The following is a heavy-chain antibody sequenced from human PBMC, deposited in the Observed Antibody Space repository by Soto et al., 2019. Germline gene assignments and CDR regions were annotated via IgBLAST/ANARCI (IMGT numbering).Heavy chain of an antibody. CDR2: IYYSGST. CDR3: AGTNYYDSSAWFDP. J-gene: IGHJ5*02. V-gene: IGHV4-30-4*01. Sequence: PSETLSLTCTVPGGSISSGDYYWSWIRQPPGKGLEWIGYIYYSGSTYYNPSLKSRVTISVDTSKNQFSLKLSSVTAADTAVYYCAGTNYYDSSAWFDPWGQGTLVTVSS. CDR1: GGSISSGDYY. D-gene: IGHD3-22*01.